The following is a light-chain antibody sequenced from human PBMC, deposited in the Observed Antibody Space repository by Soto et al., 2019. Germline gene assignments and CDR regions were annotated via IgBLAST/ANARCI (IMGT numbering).Light chain of an antibody. CDR2: GAS. CDR3: QHYGASPKYT. J-gene: IGKJ2*01. CDR1: QSISSSS. Sequence: EIVLTQSPGTLSLSPGQRATLSCRASQSISSSSLAWYQQRPGQAPSLLIYGASRRATGIPDRFSGSGSGTDFTITITILEPEDFAVYYCQHYGASPKYTFGQGTKLEIK. V-gene: IGKV3-20*01.